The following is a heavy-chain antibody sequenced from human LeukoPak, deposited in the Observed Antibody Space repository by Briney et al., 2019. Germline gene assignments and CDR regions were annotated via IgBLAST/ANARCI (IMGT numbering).Heavy chain of an antibody. D-gene: IGHD4-17*01. CDR3: ARDSTVTTRVFDH. V-gene: IGHV3-21*01. Sequence: GGSLRLSCAASGFTFSSYAIHWVRQAPGKGLEWVSSISSSSTYIYYADSVKGRFTTSRDNAKNSLYLQMNSLRAEDTAVYYCARDSTVTTRVFDHWGQGTLVTVSS. CDR1: GFTFSSYA. J-gene: IGHJ4*02. CDR2: ISSSSTYI.